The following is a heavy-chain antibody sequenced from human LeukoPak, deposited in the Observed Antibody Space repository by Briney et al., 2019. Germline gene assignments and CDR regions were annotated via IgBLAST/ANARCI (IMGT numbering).Heavy chain of an antibody. CDR1: GFTFSSYG. Sequence: GGSLRLSCAASGFTFSSYGMHWVRQAPGKGLEWVAFIRYDGSNKYYADSVKGRFTISRDNAKNSLYLQMNSLRAEDTAVYYCARDQYCSSTSCYGKEDVWGKGTTVTVSS. J-gene: IGHJ6*04. V-gene: IGHV3-30*02. CDR2: IRYDGSNK. CDR3: ARDQYCSSTSCYGKEDV. D-gene: IGHD2-2*01.